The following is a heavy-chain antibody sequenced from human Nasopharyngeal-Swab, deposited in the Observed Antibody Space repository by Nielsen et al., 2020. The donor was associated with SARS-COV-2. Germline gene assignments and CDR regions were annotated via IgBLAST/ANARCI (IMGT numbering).Heavy chain of an antibody. J-gene: IGHJ6*03. CDR2: TYYRSKWYN. CDR3: ARINGGGPFDYYYMDV. D-gene: IGHD4-23*01. Sequence: SCAISGDSVSSNSAAWNWIRQSPSRGLEWLGRTYYRSKWYNDYAVSVKSRITINPDTSKNQFSLQLNSVTPEDTAVYYCARINGGGPFDYYYMDVWGKGTTVTVSS. V-gene: IGHV6-1*01. CDR1: GDSVSSNSAA.